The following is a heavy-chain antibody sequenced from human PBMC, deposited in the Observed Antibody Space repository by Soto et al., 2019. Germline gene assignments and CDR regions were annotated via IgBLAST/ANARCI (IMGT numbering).Heavy chain of an antibody. V-gene: IGHV1-69*01. J-gene: IGHJ5*02. CDR1: GGTFSSYA. CDR2: IIPIFGTA. Sequence: QVPLVQSGAEVKKPGSSVKVSCKASGGTFSSYAISWVRQAPGQGLEWMGGIIPIFGTANYAQKFQGRVTITADESTSTAYMELSSLRSEDTAVYYCARQPVVVVAATSWFDPWGQGTLVTVSS. CDR3: ARQPVVVVAATSWFDP. D-gene: IGHD2-15*01.